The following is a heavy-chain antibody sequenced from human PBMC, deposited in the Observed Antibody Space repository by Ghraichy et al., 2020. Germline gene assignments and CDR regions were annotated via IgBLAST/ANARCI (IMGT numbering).Heavy chain of an antibody. J-gene: IGHJ6*02. D-gene: IGHD2-2*02. V-gene: IGHV3-21*06. CDR1: GFTFSTYS. CDR2: IGGSSTHI. Sequence: GGSLRLSCAVSGFTFSTYSMNWVRQAPGKGLEWVSSIGGSSTHIYYADSVKGRFIISRDNAKNSLYLQMDSLRAEDTAVYYCARGGSDIDVVPAAIISMDVCGQGTTVTVSS. CDR3: ARGGSDIDVVPAAIISMDV.